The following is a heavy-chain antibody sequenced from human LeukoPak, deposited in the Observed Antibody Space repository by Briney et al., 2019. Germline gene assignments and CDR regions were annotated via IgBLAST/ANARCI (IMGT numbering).Heavy chain of an antibody. CDR2: TYYRSKSYN. J-gene: IGHJ3*02. V-gene: IGHV6-1*01. CDR1: GGTVSGNGAA. D-gene: IGHD3-3*01. Sequence: RSQTLSLTCAVSGGTVSGNGAAWNWIRQPPSRGLEWLGRTYYRSKSYNDYAVTVKIPITINPATSKNQFSLQLNSVPPEDTAVYYCARVPYYDFQADAFDIWGQGTMVTVSS. CDR3: ARVPYYDFQADAFDI.